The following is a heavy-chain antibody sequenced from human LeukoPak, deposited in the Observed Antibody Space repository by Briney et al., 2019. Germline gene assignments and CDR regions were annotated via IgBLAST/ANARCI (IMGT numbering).Heavy chain of an antibody. D-gene: IGHD1-1*01. CDR2: INPNNGGT. CDR1: GYSFTDYY. CDR3: ARGASRTTAPDDY. V-gene: IGHV1-2*02. J-gene: IGHJ4*02. Sequence: ASVKVSCKASGYSFTDYYMHWVRQAPGQGLEWMGWINPNNGGTNYEQKFQGRVTMTRDTSISTVYIELNRLTSDDTSVYYCARGASRTTAPDDYWGQGTLVTVSS.